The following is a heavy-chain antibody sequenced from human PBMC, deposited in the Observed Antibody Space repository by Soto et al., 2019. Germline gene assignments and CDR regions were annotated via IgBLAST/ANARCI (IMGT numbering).Heavy chain of an antibody. J-gene: IGHJ5*02. Sequence: SGGSLRLSCAASGFTFSSYGMHWVRQAPGKGLEWVAVIWYDGSNKYYADSVKGRFTISRDNSKNTLYLQMNSLRAEDTAVYYCARGLRYCSGGSCTNWFDPWGQGTLVTVSS. CDR2: IWYDGSNK. CDR1: GFTFSSYG. V-gene: IGHV3-33*01. D-gene: IGHD2-15*01. CDR3: ARGLRYCSGGSCTNWFDP.